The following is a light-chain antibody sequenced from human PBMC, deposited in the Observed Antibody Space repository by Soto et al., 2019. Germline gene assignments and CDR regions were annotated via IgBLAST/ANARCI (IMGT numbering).Light chain of an antibody. J-gene: IGLJ1*01. CDR2: DDD. Sequence: QSVLTQPPSVSAAPGQRVTISCSGSSSNIGGNSVSWYQQLPGTAPKLLIYDDDKRPSGIPDRFSGSKSGTSATLGITGFQTGDEADHYCGSWDSSLSAYVFGTGTQGTVL. V-gene: IGLV1-51*01. CDR1: SSNIGGNS. CDR3: GSWDSSLSAYV.